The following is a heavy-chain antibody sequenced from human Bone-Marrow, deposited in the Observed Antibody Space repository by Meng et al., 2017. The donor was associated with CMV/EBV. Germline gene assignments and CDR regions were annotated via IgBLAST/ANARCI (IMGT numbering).Heavy chain of an antibody. V-gene: IGHV3-23*01. CDR1: GFTFSSYA. J-gene: IGHJ3*02. CDR3: AKDLTLDPSITMIAVVKVASAFDI. D-gene: IGHD3-22*01. Sequence: GGSLRLSCAASGFTFSSYAMSWVRQAPGKGLEWVSAFSGSGGSTYYADSVKGRFTISRDNSKNTLYLQMNSLRAEDTAVYYCAKDLTLDPSITMIAVVKVASAFDIWGQGTMVTVSS. CDR2: FSGSGGST.